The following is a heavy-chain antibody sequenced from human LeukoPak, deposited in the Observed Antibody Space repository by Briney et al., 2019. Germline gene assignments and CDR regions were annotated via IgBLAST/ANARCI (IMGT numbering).Heavy chain of an antibody. Sequence: GGSLRLSCVASGFTFSNYAMSWVRQAPGKGLEWVSAISGSDGGTYYADSVKGRFTISGDRSKNTLYLQMSSLRAEDTAVYYCATVVVAASASYYFDYWGQGTLVTVSS. D-gene: IGHD2-15*01. CDR2: ISGSDGGT. CDR1: GFTFSNYA. V-gene: IGHV3-23*01. CDR3: ATVVVAASASYYFDY. J-gene: IGHJ4*02.